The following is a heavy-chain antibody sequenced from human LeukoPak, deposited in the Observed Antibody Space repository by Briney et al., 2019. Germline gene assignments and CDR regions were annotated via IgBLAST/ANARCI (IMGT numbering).Heavy chain of an antibody. J-gene: IGHJ4*02. Sequence: GSLRLSCAASGFTFISYGMRWVRQAPGKGLEWVAFIRYDGSNKYYADSVKGRFTISRDNSKNTLYLQMNSLRAEDTAVYYCAKAVEHSSSSTDHWGQATLVTVS. CDR1: GFTFISYG. V-gene: IGHV3-30*02. CDR2: IRYDGSNK. D-gene: IGHD6-6*01. CDR3: AKAVEHSSSSTDH.